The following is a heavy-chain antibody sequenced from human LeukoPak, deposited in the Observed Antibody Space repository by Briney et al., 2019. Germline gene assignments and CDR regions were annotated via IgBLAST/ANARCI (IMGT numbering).Heavy chain of an antibody. CDR3: ARLGGSSFDY. D-gene: IGHD6-6*01. Sequence: SGTLSPTCAVSGGSISSSNWWSWVRQPPGKGLEWIGEIYHSGSTYYNPSLKSRVTISVDTSKNQFSLKLSSVTAADTAVYYCARLGGSSFDYWGQGTLVTVSS. J-gene: IGHJ4*02. CDR2: IYHSGST. V-gene: IGHV4-4*02. CDR1: GGSISSSNW.